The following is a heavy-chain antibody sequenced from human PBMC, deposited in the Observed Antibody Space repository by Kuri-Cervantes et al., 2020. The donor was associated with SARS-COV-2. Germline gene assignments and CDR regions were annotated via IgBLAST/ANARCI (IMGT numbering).Heavy chain of an antibody. Sequence: GGSLRLSCAASGFTFSGYAMSWVRQAPGKGLEWVSVIYSGGSSTYYADSVKGRFTISRDNSKYSLTLQMSSLRAEDTAIYYCVKCSAASHPCYLDYWGQGTLVTVSS. CDR3: VKCSAASHPCYLDY. CDR2: IYSGGSST. D-gene: IGHD3-10*02. J-gene: IGHJ4*03. V-gene: IGHV3-23*03. CDR1: GFTFSGYA.